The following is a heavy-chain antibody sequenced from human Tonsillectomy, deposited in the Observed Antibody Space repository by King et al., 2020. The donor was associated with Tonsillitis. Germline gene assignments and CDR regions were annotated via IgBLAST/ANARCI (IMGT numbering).Heavy chain of an antibody. CDR1: GGTFNNYG. J-gene: IGHJ6*02. D-gene: IGHD2-15*01. Sequence: QLVQSGAEVKKPGSSLKVSCKASGGTFNNYGISWVRQAPGQGLACKGGIIPIFGATNYAQKFQGRVTITADESTGTAYMELSSLRSDDTAVYYCARRGIINYGMDVWGQGTTVIVSS. CDR2: IIPIFGAT. V-gene: IGHV1-69*01. CDR3: ARRGIINYGMDV.